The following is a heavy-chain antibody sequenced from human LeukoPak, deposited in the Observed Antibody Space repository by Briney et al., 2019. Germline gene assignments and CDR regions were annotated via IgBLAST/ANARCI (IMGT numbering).Heavy chain of an antibody. J-gene: IGHJ5*02. Sequence: GRSLRLSCAASGFTFSSYAMHWVHQTPGKGLEWVAVISYDGSNKYYADSVKGRFTISRDNSKNTLYLQMNSLRAEDTAVYYCAGIRMFDPWGQGTLVTVSS. CDR3: AGIRMFDP. V-gene: IGHV3-30*04. CDR2: ISYDGSNK. CDR1: GFTFSSYA. D-gene: IGHD1-14*01.